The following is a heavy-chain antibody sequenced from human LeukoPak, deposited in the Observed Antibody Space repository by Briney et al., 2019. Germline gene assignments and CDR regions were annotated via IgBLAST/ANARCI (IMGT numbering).Heavy chain of an antibody. Sequence: AGGSLRLSCAASGFTFDDYAMHWVRQAPGKGLEWVSGISWNSGSIGYADSVKGRFTISRDNAKNSLYLQMNSLRAEDTALYHCAKDLSRRYSSGWYVNWGQGTLVTVSS. D-gene: IGHD6-19*01. V-gene: IGHV3-9*01. J-gene: IGHJ4*02. CDR3: AKDLSRRYSSGWYVN. CDR1: GFTFDDYA. CDR2: ISWNSGSI.